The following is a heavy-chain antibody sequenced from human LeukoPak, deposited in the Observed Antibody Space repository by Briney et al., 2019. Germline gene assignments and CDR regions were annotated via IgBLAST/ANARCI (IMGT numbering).Heavy chain of an antibody. D-gene: IGHD3-10*01. CDR1: GFTFSSYS. CDR3: ARDWVWFGESNFDY. Sequence: GGSLRLSCAASGFTFSSYSMNWVRQAPGKGLEWVSSISSSSSYIYYADSVKGRFTISRDNAKNSLYLQMNSLRAEDTAVYYCARDWVWFGESNFDYWGQGTLVTVSS. CDR2: ISSSSSYI. J-gene: IGHJ4*02. V-gene: IGHV3-21*01.